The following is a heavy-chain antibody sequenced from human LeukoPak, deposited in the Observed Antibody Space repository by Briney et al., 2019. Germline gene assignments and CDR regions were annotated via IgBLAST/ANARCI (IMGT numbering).Heavy chain of an antibody. CDR2: VHYSGSI. D-gene: IGHD6-13*01. CDR3: AGSSSWYGY. Sequence: SETLSLTCTVSGGSISSYYWSWIRQPPGKGLEWIGYVHYSGSINYNPSLKSRVTISVDTSKNQFSLKLSSVTAADTAVYYCAGSSSWYGYWGQGTLVTVSS. J-gene: IGHJ4*02. V-gene: IGHV4-59*01. CDR1: GGSISSYY.